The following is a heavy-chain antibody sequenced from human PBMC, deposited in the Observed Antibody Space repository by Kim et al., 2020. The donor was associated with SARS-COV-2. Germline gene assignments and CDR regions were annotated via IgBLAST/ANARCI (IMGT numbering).Heavy chain of an antibody. V-gene: IGHV3-30*18. CDR3: AKDGGELSLDV. CDR2: ISYDGSKT. CDR1: GFTFSSYG. Sequence: GGSLRLSCAASGFTFSSYGMHWVRQAPGKGLEWVAVISYDGSKTYYADSVKGRFTISRDNSKNTLYLQMNSLRAEDTAVYYCAKDGGELSLDVWGQGTLVTVSS. D-gene: IGHD3-16*02. J-gene: IGHJ4*02.